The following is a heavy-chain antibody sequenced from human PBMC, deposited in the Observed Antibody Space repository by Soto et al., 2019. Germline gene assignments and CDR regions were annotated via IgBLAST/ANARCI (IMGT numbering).Heavy chain of an antibody. V-gene: IGHV3-15*01. CDR3: LWGGYSYGYIRDAFDI. Sequence: PGGSLRLSCAASGFTVSSNYMSWVRQAPGKGLEWVSVIYSKTDGGTTDYAAPVKGRFTISRDDSKNTLYLQMNSLKTEDTAVYYCLWGGYSYGYIRDAFDIWGQGTMVTVSS. CDR2: IYSKTDGGTT. J-gene: IGHJ3*02. D-gene: IGHD5-18*01. CDR1: GFTVSSNY.